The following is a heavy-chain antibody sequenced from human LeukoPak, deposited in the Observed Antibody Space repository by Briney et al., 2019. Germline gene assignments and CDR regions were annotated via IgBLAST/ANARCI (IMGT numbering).Heavy chain of an antibody. CDR2: INPNSGGT. CDR1: GYTFTGYY. V-gene: IGHV1-2*04. J-gene: IGHJ5*02. Sequence: GASVKVSCKASGYTFTGYYMHWVRQAPGQGLEWMGWINPNSGGTNYAQKFQGWVTMTRDTSISTAYMELSRLRSDDTAVYYCARGPYCSGGSCPLSFDPWGQGTLVTVSS. D-gene: IGHD2-15*01. CDR3: ARGPYCSGGSCPLSFDP.